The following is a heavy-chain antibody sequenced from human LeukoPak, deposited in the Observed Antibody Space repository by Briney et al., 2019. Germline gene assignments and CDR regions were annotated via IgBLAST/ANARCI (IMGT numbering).Heavy chain of an antibody. Sequence: SVKVSCKASGGTFSSYAFSWVRQAPGQGLEWMGGIIPIFGTAKYAQKFQGRVTITADEFTSTAYMELSSLRSEDTAVYFCARPTEGRPNYYDSSGYYFYWGQGTLVTVSS. D-gene: IGHD3-22*01. V-gene: IGHV1-69*13. CDR3: ARPTEGRPNYYDSSGYYFY. CDR2: IIPIFGTA. J-gene: IGHJ4*02. CDR1: GGTFSSYA.